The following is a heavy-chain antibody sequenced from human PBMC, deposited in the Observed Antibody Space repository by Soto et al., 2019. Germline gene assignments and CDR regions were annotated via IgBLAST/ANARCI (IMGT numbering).Heavy chain of an antibody. CDR3: ARVWGGAFDI. CDR1: GGSISSYY. CDR2: IYYSGST. V-gene: IGHV4-59*01. Sequence: TETLSLTCTVSGGSISSYYWSWIRQPPGKGLEWIGYIYYSGSTNYNPSLKSRVTISVDTSKNQFSLKLSSVTAADTAVYYCARVWGGAFDIWGQGTMVT. D-gene: IGHD3-10*01. J-gene: IGHJ3*02.